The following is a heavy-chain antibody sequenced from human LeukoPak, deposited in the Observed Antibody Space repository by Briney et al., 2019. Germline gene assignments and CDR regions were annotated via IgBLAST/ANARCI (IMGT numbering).Heavy chain of an antibody. CDR1: GYTFTGYY. CDR3: ARVLDYGDYSFDY. J-gene: IGHJ4*02. D-gene: IGHD4-17*01. Sequence: GASVKVSCKASGYTFTGYYMHWVRQAPGQGLEWMGRINPNSGGTNYAQKFQGRVTMTRDTSISTAYMELSRLRPDDTAVYYCARVLDYGDYSFDYWGQGTLVTVSS. V-gene: IGHV1-2*06. CDR2: INPNSGGT.